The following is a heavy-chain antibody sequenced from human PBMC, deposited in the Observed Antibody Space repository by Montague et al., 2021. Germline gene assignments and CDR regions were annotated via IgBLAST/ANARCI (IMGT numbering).Heavy chain of an antibody. CDR3: AKEDYFFSGSAYNGFGP. CDR2: MYYGGAT. D-gene: IGHD3-10*01. CDR1: SGSIFSAH. J-gene: IGHJ5*02. V-gene: IGHV4-59*08. Sequence: SETLSLTCTVSSGSIFSAHWSWVRQPPGKGLEWLGCMYYGGATSNNPSLKSRVTMSVDTSTNQVSLKLSFVTAADTAVYYCAKEDYFFSGSAYNGFGPWGQGILVTVSS.